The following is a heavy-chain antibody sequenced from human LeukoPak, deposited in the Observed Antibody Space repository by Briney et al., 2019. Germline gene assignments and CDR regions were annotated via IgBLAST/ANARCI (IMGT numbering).Heavy chain of an antibody. CDR2: IYPGDSDT. CDR1: GYSFTNNW. Sequence: GESLKISCKGSGYSFTNNWIGWVRQMPGKGLEWMGIIYPGDSDTRYSPSFQGQVTISADKSISTAYLQWSSLKASDTAMYYCARQPGIVGATFDYWGQGTLVTVSS. D-gene: IGHD1-26*01. J-gene: IGHJ4*02. CDR3: ARQPGIVGATFDY. V-gene: IGHV5-51*01.